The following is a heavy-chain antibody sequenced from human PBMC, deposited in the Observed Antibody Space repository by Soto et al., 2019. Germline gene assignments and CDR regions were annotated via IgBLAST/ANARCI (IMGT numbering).Heavy chain of an antibody. Sequence: QVHLVQSGAEVKKPGASVKVSCKGSGYGFTTYGITWVRQAPGQGLEWMAWISAHNGNTNYAQKLQGRVTVNRDTSTSTAYMELRSLRSDDTAVYYCARGRYGDYWGKGALVTVSS. CDR1: GYGFTTYG. CDR2: ISAHNGNT. J-gene: IGHJ4*02. D-gene: IGHD1-1*01. V-gene: IGHV1-18*01. CDR3: ARGRYGDY.